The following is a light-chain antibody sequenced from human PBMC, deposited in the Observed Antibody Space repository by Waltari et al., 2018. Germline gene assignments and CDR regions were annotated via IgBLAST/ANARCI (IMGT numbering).Light chain of an antibody. V-gene: IGLV1-44*01. CDR2: SNK. CDR1: RSNIGSNS. CDR3: AAWDASLNGWV. Sequence: QSVLTKPPSASGTPGQRVAISCSGTRSNIGSNSVHWYQQLPGTAPKLLTHSNKQRPSGVPDRFSGSKSGTSASLAISGLQSEDEAHYYCAAWDASLNGWVFGGGTKLTVL. J-gene: IGLJ3*02.